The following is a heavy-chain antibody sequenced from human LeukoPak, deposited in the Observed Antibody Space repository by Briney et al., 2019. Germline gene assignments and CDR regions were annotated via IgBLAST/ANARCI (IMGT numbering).Heavy chain of an antibody. D-gene: IGHD6-6*01. V-gene: IGHV3-30*02. J-gene: IGHJ4*02. CDR3: ARDQWYSSSDF. Sequence: GGSLRLSCAASGFTFNRYDMHWVRQAPGKGLEWVAFIRYDRSNKYYADSVKGRFTISRDNSKNTLYLQMNSLRAEDTAVYYCARDQWYSSSDFWGQGTLVTVSS. CDR1: GFTFNRYD. CDR2: IRYDRSNK.